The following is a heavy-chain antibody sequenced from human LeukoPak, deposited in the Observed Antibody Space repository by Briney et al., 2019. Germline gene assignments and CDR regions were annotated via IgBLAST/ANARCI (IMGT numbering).Heavy chain of an antibody. CDR1: GFTFSNYA. Sequence: GRSLRLSCAASGFTFSNYAMHWVRQAPGKGLEWVAVISYDGSNKYYADSVKGRFTISRDNSKNTLYLQMSSLRAEDTAVYYCASLGSGSYGGRNDCWGQGTLVTVSS. CDR2: ISYDGSNK. CDR3: ASLGSGSYGGRNDC. V-gene: IGHV3-30-3*01. J-gene: IGHJ4*02. D-gene: IGHD1-26*01.